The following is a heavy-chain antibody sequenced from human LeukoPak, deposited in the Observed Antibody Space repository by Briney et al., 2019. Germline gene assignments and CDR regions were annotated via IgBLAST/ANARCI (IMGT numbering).Heavy chain of an antibody. Sequence: GGSLRLSCAASGFTFSSYGMHWVRQAPGKGLEWVAFIRYDGSNKYYADSVKGRFTISRDNSKNTLYLQMNSLRAEDTAVYYCAKESRYCSSTSCYRRYYMDVWGKGTTVTVSS. D-gene: IGHD2-2*01. V-gene: IGHV3-30*02. CDR1: GFTFSSYG. CDR2: IRYDGSNK. J-gene: IGHJ6*03. CDR3: AKESRYCSSTSCYRRYYMDV.